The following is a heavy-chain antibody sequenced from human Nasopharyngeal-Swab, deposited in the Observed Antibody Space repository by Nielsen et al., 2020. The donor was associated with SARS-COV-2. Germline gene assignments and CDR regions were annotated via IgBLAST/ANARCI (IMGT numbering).Heavy chain of an antibody. J-gene: IGHJ4*02. D-gene: IGHD3-16*02. Sequence: SVKVCKASGGTFSSYAISWVRQAPGQGLEWMGGIIPILGIANYAQKFQGRVTITADKSTSTAYMELSSLRSEDTAVYYCASSDYVWGSYRYTGAYFDYWGQGTLVTVSS. V-gene: IGHV1-69*10. CDR2: IIPILGIA. CDR1: GGTFSSYA. CDR3: ASSDYVWGSYRYTGAYFDY.